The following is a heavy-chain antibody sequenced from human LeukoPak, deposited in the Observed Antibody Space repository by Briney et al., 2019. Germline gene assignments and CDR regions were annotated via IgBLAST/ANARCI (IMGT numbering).Heavy chain of an antibody. J-gene: IGHJ4*02. V-gene: IGHV4-34*01. D-gene: IGHD3-10*02. CDR3: ARGMFSGYVDY. CDR2: INHSGST. CDR1: GGSFSGYY. Sequence: SETLSLTCAVYGGSFSGYYWTWIRQPPGKGLEWIGEINHSGSTNYNPPLKSRFTISVDTSKNQFSLKMRSVTAADTGVYYCARGMFSGYVDYWGQGTLVTVSS.